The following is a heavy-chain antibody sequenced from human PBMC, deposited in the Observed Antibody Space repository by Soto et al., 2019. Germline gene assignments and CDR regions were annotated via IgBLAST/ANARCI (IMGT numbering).Heavy chain of an antibody. J-gene: IGHJ4*02. V-gene: IGHV4-34*01. D-gene: IGHD3-22*01. CDR3: ASYYYDSSGYYYVPGVY. Sequence: PSETLSLTCAVYGGSFSGYYWTWIRQPPGTGLEWIGEINHSGSTNYNPSLKSRVTISVDTSKNQFSLKLTSVTAADTAVYYCASYYYDSSGYYYVPGVYWGQGTLVTV. CDR2: INHSGST. CDR1: GGSFSGYY.